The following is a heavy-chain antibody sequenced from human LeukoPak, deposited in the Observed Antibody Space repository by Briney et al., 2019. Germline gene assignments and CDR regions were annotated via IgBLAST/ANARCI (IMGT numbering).Heavy chain of an antibody. CDR1: GLTFSSYA. J-gene: IGHJ4*02. CDR2: IRGSGGST. CDR3: ASRYYDILTGYYGPLDY. D-gene: IGHD3-9*01. V-gene: IGHV3-23*01. Sequence: PGGSLRLSCAASGLTFSSYAMSWVRQAPGKGLEWVSAIRGSGGSTYYADSVKGRFTISRDNSKNTLYLQMNSLRAEDTAVYYCASRYYDILTGYYGPLDYWGQGTLVTVSS.